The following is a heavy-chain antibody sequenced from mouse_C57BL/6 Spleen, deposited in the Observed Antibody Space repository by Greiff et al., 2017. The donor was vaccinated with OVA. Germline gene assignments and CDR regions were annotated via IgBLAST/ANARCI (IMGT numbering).Heavy chain of an antibody. CDR2: INPNSGGT. Sequence: EVQLQQSGPELVKPGASVKIPCKASGYTFTDYTMAWVKQSHGKSLEWIGAINPNSGGTIYNQKFKGQATLTVDKSSSTAYMELRSLTSEDTAVYYGARGIYDGNHGGFAYWGQGTLVTVSA. V-gene: IGHV1-18*01. CDR1: GYTFTDYT. CDR3: ARGIYDGNHGGFAY. J-gene: IGHJ3*01. D-gene: IGHD2-1*01.